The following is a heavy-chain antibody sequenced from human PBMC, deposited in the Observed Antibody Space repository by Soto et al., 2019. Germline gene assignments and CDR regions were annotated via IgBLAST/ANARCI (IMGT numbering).Heavy chain of an antibody. Sequence: PSETLSLTCTVSGGSISSYYWSWIRQPAGKGLEWIGRIYTSGSTNYNPSLKSRVTMSVDTSKNQFSLKLSSVTAADTAVYYCARERVRSSSWYNNWFDPWGQGTLVTVS. D-gene: IGHD6-13*01. CDR3: ARERVRSSSWYNNWFDP. CDR1: GGSISSYY. V-gene: IGHV4-4*07. CDR2: IYTSGST. J-gene: IGHJ5*02.